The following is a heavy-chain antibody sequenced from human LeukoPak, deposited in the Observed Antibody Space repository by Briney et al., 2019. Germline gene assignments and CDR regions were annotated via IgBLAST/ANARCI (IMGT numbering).Heavy chain of an antibody. CDR1: GGSISSGGYS. D-gene: IGHD4-4*01. CDR2: IYHSGST. Sequence: PSQTLSLTCAVSGGSISSGGYSWSWIRQPPGKGLEWIGYIYHSGSTYYNPSLKSRVTISVDRSKNQFPLKLSSVTAADTAVYYCARDTVTTGIDPWGQGTLVTVSS. CDR3: ARDTVTTGIDP. V-gene: IGHV4-30-2*01. J-gene: IGHJ5*02.